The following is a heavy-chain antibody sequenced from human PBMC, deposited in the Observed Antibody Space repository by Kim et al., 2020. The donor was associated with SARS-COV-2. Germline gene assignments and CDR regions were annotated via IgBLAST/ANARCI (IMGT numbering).Heavy chain of an antibody. V-gene: IGHV4-31*03. CDR3: ARRDSGFEPPFDF. CDR1: GGSIRSGAYY. CDR2: IYYSGTT. Sequence: SETLSLTCSVSGGSIRSGAYYWTWIRQNPGKGLEWIGNIYYSGTTNYNPSLRNRINMSVDTSTNQFSLTLTSVTAADTAVYYCARRDSGFEPPFDFWGQGTQVTVYS. J-gene: IGHJ4*02. D-gene: IGHD5-12*01.